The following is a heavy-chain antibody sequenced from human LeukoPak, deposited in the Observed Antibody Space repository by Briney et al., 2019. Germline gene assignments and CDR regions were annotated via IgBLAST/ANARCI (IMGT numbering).Heavy chain of an antibody. D-gene: IGHD6-19*01. CDR1: GGSISSYY. J-gene: IGHJ5*02. CDR2: IYYSGST. CDR3: AVQWLVPGGWFDP. V-gene: IGHV4-59*01. Sequence: SETLSLTCTVSGGSISSYYWSWIRQPPGKGLEWIGYIYYSGSTNYNPSLKSRVTISVDTSKNQFSLKLSSVTAADTAVYYCAVQWLVPGGWFDPWGQGTLVTVSS.